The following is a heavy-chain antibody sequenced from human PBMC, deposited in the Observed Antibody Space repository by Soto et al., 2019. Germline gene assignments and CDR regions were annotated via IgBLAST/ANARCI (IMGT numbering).Heavy chain of an antibody. V-gene: IGHV1-46*01. CDR3: ARSRGERTVYGLDV. D-gene: IGHD3-10*01. CDR2: INPSGGAT. Sequence: DSGKVCSKTCGYIFTTYYMHLLRQAPGQGLEWVGIINPSGGATSYSEKFHGRVTMTRDTSTSTFYTELSSLRFEDTAVYYCARSRGERTVYGLDVWGQGTTVTVSS. CDR1: GYIFTTYY. J-gene: IGHJ6*02.